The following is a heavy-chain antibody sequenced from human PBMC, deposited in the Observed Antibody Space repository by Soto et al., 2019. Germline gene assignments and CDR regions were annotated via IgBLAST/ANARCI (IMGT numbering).Heavy chain of an antibody. V-gene: IGHV3-21*01. CDR3: ARGGDSSGSWPRY. CDR1: GFIFSSYS. Sequence: EVQLVQSGGGLVKPGGSLRLSCAASGFIFSSYSMNWVRQAPGKGLEWVSSVSSSSSCIYYADSLKGRFTISRDNAKNSLYLQMNSLRVEDTAVYYCARGGDSSGSWPRYWGQGTLVTVSS. CDR2: VSSSSSCI. D-gene: IGHD3-22*01. J-gene: IGHJ4*02.